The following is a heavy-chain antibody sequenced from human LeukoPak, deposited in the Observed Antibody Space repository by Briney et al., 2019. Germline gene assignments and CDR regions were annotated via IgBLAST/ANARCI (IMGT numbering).Heavy chain of an antibody. V-gene: IGHV1-69*05. CDR1: GGTFSSYA. Sequence: SVKVSCKASGGTFSSYAISWVRQAPGQGLEWMVRIIPIFGTANYAQKFQGRVTITTDESTSTAYMELSRLRPEDTAVYYCALPRGRTNWFDSWGQGTLVTVSS. J-gene: IGHJ5*01. CDR2: IIPIFGTA. CDR3: ALPRGRTNWFDS. D-gene: IGHD1-14*01.